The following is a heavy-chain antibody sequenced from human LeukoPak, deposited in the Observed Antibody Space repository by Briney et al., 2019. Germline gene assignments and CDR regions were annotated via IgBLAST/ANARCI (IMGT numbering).Heavy chain of an antibody. Sequence: GGSLRLSCAASGFTFSSYGMHWVRQAPGKGLEWVAFIRYDGGNKYYADSVKGRFTISRDNSKNTLYLQMNSLRAEDTAVYYCARASPHCSGGSCYPTYYYYMDVWGKGTTVTVSS. CDR1: GFTFSSYG. CDR3: ARASPHCSGGSCYPTYYYYMDV. V-gene: IGHV3-30*02. J-gene: IGHJ6*03. D-gene: IGHD2-15*01. CDR2: IRYDGGNK.